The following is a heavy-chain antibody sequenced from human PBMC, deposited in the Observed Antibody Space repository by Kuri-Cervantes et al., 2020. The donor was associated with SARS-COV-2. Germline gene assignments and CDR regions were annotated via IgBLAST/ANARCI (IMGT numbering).Heavy chain of an antibody. CDR2: INPSGGST. V-gene: IGHV1-46*01. J-gene: IGHJ6*03. Sequence: ASVKVSCKPSAYTFTSYYFHWVRQVPGQGLEWLGIINPSGGSTTYAQKVQGRVSMTSDTSTGTVYMEMSSLRSEDTAMYYCARDGLTGYYDYYMDVWGKGTTVTVSS. D-gene: IGHD3-9*01. CDR3: ARDGLTGYYDYYMDV. CDR1: AYTFTSYY.